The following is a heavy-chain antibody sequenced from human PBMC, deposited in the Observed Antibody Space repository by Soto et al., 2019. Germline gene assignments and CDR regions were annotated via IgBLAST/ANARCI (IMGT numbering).Heavy chain of an antibody. CDR2: ISGSDDST. J-gene: IGHJ4*02. V-gene: IGHV3-23*01. CDR1: GFTFSSYA. CDR3: AKRSSSSTFDY. D-gene: IGHD6-6*01. Sequence: GPMRLSCAASGFTFSSYAMSRVSQAPGKGLEWVSVISGSDDSTYYADSVKGRFTISRDNSKNTLYLQMNSLRAEDTAVYYCAKRSSSSTFDYWGQGTLVTVPS.